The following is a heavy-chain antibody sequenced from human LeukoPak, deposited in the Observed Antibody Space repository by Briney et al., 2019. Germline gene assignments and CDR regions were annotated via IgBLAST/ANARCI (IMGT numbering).Heavy chain of an antibody. J-gene: IGHJ3*02. D-gene: IGHD5-12*01. CDR1: GFTFSSYS. CDR3: ARVGSDDAFDI. Sequence: GGSLRLSCAASGFTFSSYSMNWVRQAPGKGLEWVSSISSSSSYIYYADSVKGRFTISRDNAKNSLYLQMNSLRAEDTAVYYCARVGSDDAFDIWGQGTLVTVSS. V-gene: IGHV3-21*01. CDR2: ISSSSSYI.